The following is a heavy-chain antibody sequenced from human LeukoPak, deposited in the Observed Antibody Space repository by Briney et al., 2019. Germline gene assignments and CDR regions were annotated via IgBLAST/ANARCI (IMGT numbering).Heavy chain of an antibody. V-gene: IGHV3-23*01. CDR1: GFTFSSHG. CDR2: ISGSSTR. D-gene: IGHD3-22*01. Sequence: GGSLRLSCAASGFTFSSHGMTWVRQAPGEGLECVSAISGSSTRYYADSVRGRFTISRDNSKNTLYLQMNSLRAEDTAVYYCAKSNDSSGYYSEGYYYQYGMDVWGQGTTVTVSS. J-gene: IGHJ6*02. CDR3: AKSNDSSGYYSEGYYYQYGMDV.